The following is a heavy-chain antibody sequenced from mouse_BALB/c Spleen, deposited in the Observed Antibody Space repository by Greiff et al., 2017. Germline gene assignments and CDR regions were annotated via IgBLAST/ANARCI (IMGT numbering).Heavy chain of an antibody. D-gene: IGHD2-1*01. CDR3: ARDYGNYLYYFDY. CDR2: ISSGSSTI. J-gene: IGHJ2*01. V-gene: IGHV5-17*02. CDR1: GFTFSSFG. Sequence: EVKLVESGGGLVQPGGSRKLSCAASGFTFSSFGMHWVRQAPEKGLEWVAYISSGSSTIYYADTVKGRFTISRDNPKNTLFLQMTSLRSEDTAMYYCARDYGNYLYYFDYWGQGTTLTVSS.